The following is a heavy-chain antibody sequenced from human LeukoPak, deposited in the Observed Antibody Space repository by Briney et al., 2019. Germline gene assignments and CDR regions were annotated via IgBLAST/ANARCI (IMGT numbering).Heavy chain of an antibody. V-gene: IGHV3-74*01. D-gene: IGHD1-1*01. J-gene: IGHJ6*02. Sequence: PGGSLRLSCAASGFTFSSYWMHWVRQAPGKGLVWVSRINSDGSSTSYADSVKGRFTISRDNAKNTLYLQMNSLRAEDTAVYYCATTPGAYYYYHMDVWGQGTTVTVSS. CDR2: INSDGSST. CDR1: GFTFSSYW. CDR3: ATTPGAYYYYHMDV.